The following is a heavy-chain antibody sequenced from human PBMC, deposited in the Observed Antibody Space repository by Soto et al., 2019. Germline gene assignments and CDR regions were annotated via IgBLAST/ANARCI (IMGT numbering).Heavy chain of an antibody. CDR1: GFTFSSYG. CDR3: ARCAFYGSWSPSYGMDV. J-gene: IGHJ6*02. CDR2: IWYDGSNK. Sequence: QVQLVESGGGVVQPGRSLRLSCAASGFTFSSYGMHWVRQAPGKGLEWVAVIWYDGSNKYYADSVKGRFTISRDNSKNTLYRQINSLRAEDTAVYYCARCAFYGSWSPSYGMDVWGQGTTVTVSS. V-gene: IGHV3-33*01. D-gene: IGHD3-10*01.